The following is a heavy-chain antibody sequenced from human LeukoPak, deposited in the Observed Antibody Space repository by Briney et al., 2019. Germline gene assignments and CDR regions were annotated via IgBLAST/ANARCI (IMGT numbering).Heavy chain of an antibody. CDR1: GFTFSSYP. J-gene: IGHJ4*02. CDR3: TRFNMYPGGTSWYLDY. Sequence: GGSLRLSCAASGFTFSSYPIHWVRQAPGKGLEWVAVIAEDGVIKYGTESVKGRFTISRDNTKNTLYVQMNSLRAEDTAVYYCTRFNMYPGGTSWYLDYWGQGTLVTVSS. CDR2: IAEDGVIK. D-gene: IGHD2-15*01. V-gene: IGHV3-30-3*01.